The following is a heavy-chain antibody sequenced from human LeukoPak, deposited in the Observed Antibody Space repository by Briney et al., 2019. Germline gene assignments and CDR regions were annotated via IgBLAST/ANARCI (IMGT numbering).Heavy chain of an antibody. J-gene: IGHJ4*02. CDR3: ARTEPRLVSFDY. V-gene: IGHV4-59*01. CDR2: IYYSGST. CDR1: GGSISSYY. D-gene: IGHD1-14*01. Sequence: XTLXXTXTVSGGSISSYYWSWIRQPPGKGLEWIGYIYYSGSTNYNPSLKSRVTISVDTSKNQFSLKLSSVTAADTAVYYCARTEPRLVSFDYWGQGTLVTVSS.